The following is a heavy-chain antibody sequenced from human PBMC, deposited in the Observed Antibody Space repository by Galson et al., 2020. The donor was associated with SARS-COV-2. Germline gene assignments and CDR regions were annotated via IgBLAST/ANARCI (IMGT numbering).Heavy chain of an antibody. J-gene: IGHJ6*02. Sequence: GESLKISCAASGFTFSSYSMNWVRQAPGKGLEWVSSISSSSSYIYYADSVKGRFTISRDNAKNSLYLQMNSLRAEDTAVYYCARDRVILWFGDGGMDVWGQGTTVTVSS. CDR3: ARDRVILWFGDGGMDV. V-gene: IGHV3-21*01. CDR2: ISSSSSYI. CDR1: GFTFSSYS. D-gene: IGHD3-10*01.